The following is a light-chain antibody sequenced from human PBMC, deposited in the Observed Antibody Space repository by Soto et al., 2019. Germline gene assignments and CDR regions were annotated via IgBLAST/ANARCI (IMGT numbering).Light chain of an antibody. CDR1: QSVSSNY. J-gene: IGKJ5*01. V-gene: IGKV3-20*01. Sequence: EIVLTQSPGTLSLSPGERATLSCRASQSVSSNYLAWYQQKPGQAPRLIIYGASSRATGIPDRFSGSGSGKDFTHINSRLEPEDFAVYFCQDYGSSLTINFGHAKRLEI. CDR2: GAS. CDR3: QDYGSSLTIN.